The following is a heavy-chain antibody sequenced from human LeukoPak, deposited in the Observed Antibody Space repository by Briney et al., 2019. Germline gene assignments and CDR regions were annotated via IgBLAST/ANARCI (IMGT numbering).Heavy chain of an antibody. V-gene: IGHV5-51*01. Sequence: GAPLQISGNGSGYSFTSYWIGWVRQLPGKGLEWTGINYPGDSDTRYSPSFQGQVTISADKSISTAYLQWSRLKASDTAMYYCARQTTYGDHDFGYWGQGTLVTVSS. D-gene: IGHD4-17*01. CDR3: ARQTTYGDHDFGY. CDR2: NYPGDSDT. J-gene: IGHJ4*02. CDR1: GYSFTSYW.